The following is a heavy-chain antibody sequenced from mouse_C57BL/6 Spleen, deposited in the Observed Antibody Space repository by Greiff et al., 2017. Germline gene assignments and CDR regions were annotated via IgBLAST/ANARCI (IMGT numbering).Heavy chain of an antibody. CDR2: IRSKSNNYAT. V-gene: IGHV10-1*01. Sequence: EVKLMESGGGLVQPKGSLKLSCAASGFSFNTYAMNWVRQAPGKGLEWVARIRSKSNNYATYYADSVKDRFTISRDDSESMLYLQMNNLKTEDTAMYYCVRRVYDGYSYFDVWGTGTTVTVSS. CDR1: GFSFNTYA. CDR3: VRRVYDGYSYFDV. J-gene: IGHJ1*03. D-gene: IGHD2-3*01.